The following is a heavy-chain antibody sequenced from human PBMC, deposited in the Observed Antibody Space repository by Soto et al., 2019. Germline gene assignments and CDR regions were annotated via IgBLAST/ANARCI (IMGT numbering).Heavy chain of an antibody. D-gene: IGHD2-21*01. Sequence: EVQLVESGGGLVQPGGSLRLSCAASGFTFSNYWMYWVSQAPGKGLEWVSRINSDGSVSSYADSVKGLLTISRDDVKNTLYLQMDSLRAEDTAVYYCARGDCVGVTYESLAGSFYYDIDVCGKGNTVTIFS. CDR3: ARGDCVGVTYESLAGSFYYDIDV. J-gene: IGHJ6*03. CDR1: GFTFSNYW. CDR2: INSDGSVS. V-gene: IGHV3-74*02.